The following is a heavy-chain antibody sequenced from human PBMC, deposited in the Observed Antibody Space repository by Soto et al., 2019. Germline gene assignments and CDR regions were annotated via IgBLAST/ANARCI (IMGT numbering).Heavy chain of an antibody. Sequence: TSETLSLTCAVYGGSFSGYYWSWIRQPPGKGLEWIGEINHSGSTNYNPSLKSRVTISVDTSKNQFSLNLSSVTAADTAVYYCAQKLGGWLAEAEYFQHWGQGTLVTVSS. CDR1: GGSFSGYY. D-gene: IGHD6-19*01. CDR3: AQKLGGWLAEAEYFQH. CDR2: INHSGST. V-gene: IGHV4-34*01. J-gene: IGHJ1*01.